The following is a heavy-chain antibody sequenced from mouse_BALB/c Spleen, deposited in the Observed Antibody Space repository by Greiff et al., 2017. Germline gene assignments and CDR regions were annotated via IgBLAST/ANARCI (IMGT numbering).Heavy chain of an antibody. J-gene: IGHJ2*01. D-gene: IGHD2-2*01. CDR3: ARGYGYYYFDY. Sequence: EVQVVESGGGLVQPGGSRKLSCAASGFTFSSFGMHWVRQAPEKGLEWVAYISSGSSTIYYADTVKGRFTISRDNPKNTLFLQMTSLRSEDTAMYYCARGYGYYYFDYWGQGTTLTVSS. V-gene: IGHV5-17*02. CDR2: ISSGSSTI. CDR1: GFTFSSFG.